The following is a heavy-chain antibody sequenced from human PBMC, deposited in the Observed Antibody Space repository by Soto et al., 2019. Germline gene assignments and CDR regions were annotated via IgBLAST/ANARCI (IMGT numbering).Heavy chain of an antibody. CDR1: GGSISSSSYY. Sequence: SQTLSLTCTVSGGSISSSSYYWGWIRQPPGKGLEWIGSIYYSGSTYYNPSLKSRVTISVDTSKNQFSLKLSSVTAADTAVYYCASGRMTTVTTGLKKFGRRNRNWFDPWGQGTLVTVSS. CDR3: ASGRMTTVTTGLKKFGRRNRNWFDP. J-gene: IGHJ5*02. CDR2: IYYSGST. D-gene: IGHD4-17*01. V-gene: IGHV4-39*01.